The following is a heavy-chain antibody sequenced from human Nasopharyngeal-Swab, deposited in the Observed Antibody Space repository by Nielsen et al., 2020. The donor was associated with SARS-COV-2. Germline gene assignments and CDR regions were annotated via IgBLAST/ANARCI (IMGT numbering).Heavy chain of an antibody. CDR1: GGSISSYY. CDR3: ARGFDY. Sequence: SETLSLTCTVSGGSISSYYWSWIRQTPGKGLEWVAYSHYSGSTNYNPSLKSRVTMSVDTSKRQFSLMLTSVTAADTAVYYCARGFDYWGQGTLVTVSS. J-gene: IGHJ4*02. V-gene: IGHV4-59*08. CDR2: SHYSGST.